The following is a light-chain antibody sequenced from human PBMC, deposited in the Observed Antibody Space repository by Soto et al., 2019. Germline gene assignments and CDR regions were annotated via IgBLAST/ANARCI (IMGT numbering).Light chain of an antibody. Sequence: QSVLTQPASVSGSPGQSITISCTGTSSDVGGYNYVSWYQQHPGKAPKLMIYEVSNRPSGVSNRFSGSKSGNTASLTISGIQAEDEADYYCSSYTSSSTYVFGTGNKLTVL. CDR1: SSDVGGYNY. CDR2: EVS. V-gene: IGLV2-14*01. J-gene: IGLJ1*01. CDR3: SSYTSSSTYV.